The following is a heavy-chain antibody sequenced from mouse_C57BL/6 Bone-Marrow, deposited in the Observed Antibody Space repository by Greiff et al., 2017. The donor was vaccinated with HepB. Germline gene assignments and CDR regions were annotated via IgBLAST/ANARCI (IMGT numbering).Heavy chain of an antibody. J-gene: IGHJ2*01. CDR2: IYPGDGDT. V-gene: IGHV1-82*01. Sequence: QVLLQQSGPELVKPGASVKISCKASGYAFSSSWMNWVKQRPGKGLEWIGRIYPGDGDTNYNEKFKGKATLTADKSSSTAYMQLSSLTSEDSAVYFCARDAYGSSYRYFDYWGQGTTLTVSS. CDR3: ARDAYGSSYRYFDY. CDR1: GYAFSSSW. D-gene: IGHD1-1*01.